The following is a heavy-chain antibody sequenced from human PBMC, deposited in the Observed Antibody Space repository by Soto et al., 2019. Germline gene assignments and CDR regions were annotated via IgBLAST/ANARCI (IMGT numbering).Heavy chain of an antibody. V-gene: IGHV3-33*01. CDR1: GFTFSSYG. J-gene: IGHJ6*01. CDR2: IWYDGSNK. D-gene: IGHD2-15*01. Sequence: PGWSLRLSCAASGFTFSSYGMHWVRQAPGKGLEWVAVIWYDGSNKYYADSVKGRFTISRDNSKNTPYLQMNSLREQDTAVYYCARASRAVVVVAATTKPYYYYYGMDVWGQGTTVTVSS. CDR3: ARASRAVVVVAATTKPYYYYYGMDV.